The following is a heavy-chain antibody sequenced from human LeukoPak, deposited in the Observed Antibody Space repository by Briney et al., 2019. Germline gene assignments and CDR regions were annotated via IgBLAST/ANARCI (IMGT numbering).Heavy chain of an antibody. CDR2: VSYTGST. V-gene: IGHV4-39*01. CDR3: ARRGTYWNALGC. Sequence: SETLSLTCTVSGGSVSDNGFFWGWIRQPPGKGLEWIGSVSYTGSTHYAPSLKSRVTMSIDTSKNQFSLNLTPVTAADTAVYYCARRGTYWNALGCWGQGALVTVSS. D-gene: IGHD1-1*01. CDR1: GGSVSDNGFF. J-gene: IGHJ4*02.